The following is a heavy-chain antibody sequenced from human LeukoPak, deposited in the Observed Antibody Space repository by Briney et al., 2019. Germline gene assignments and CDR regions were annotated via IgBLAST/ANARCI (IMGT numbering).Heavy chain of an antibody. CDR2: ISSSGSTI. CDR1: GLTVSRNY. Sequence: GGSLRLSCAASGLTVSRNYMSWVRQAPGKGLEWVSYISSSGSTIYYADSVKGRFTISRDNSKNTLYLQMNSLRAEDTAVYHCARDRVGATLYFDYWGQGTLVTVSS. CDR3: ARDRVGATLYFDY. V-gene: IGHV3-11*01. J-gene: IGHJ4*02. D-gene: IGHD1-26*01.